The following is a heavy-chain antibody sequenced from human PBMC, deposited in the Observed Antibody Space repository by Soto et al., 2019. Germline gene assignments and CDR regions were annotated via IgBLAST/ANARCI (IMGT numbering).Heavy chain of an antibody. CDR1: GFTFSTYA. D-gene: IGHD3-3*01. CDR2: ISGSGGST. Sequence: HPGGSLRLSCAASGFTFSTYAMSWVRQAPGKGLEWVSAISGSGGSTYYADSVKGRFTISRDNSKNTLYLQMNSLRAEDTAVYYCAKDPHYDFWSGYSYYFDYWGQGALVTVSS. CDR3: AKDPHYDFWSGYSYYFDY. V-gene: IGHV3-23*01. J-gene: IGHJ4*02.